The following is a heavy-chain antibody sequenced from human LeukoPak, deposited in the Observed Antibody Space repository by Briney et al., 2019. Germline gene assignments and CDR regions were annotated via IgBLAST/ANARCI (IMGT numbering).Heavy chain of an antibody. Sequence: GGSLRLSCAASGLTFSSYTMSWVRPAPGKGMEWVSTITTSDGNTYYADSVKGRFTVSRDNSKNTLFLQMNSLRAEDTAVYYCAKDGGLWVSAHWGDSWGRGTLVTVSS. D-gene: IGHD7-27*01. CDR3: AKDGGLWVSAHWGDS. CDR2: ITTSDGNT. J-gene: IGHJ4*02. V-gene: IGHV3-23*01. CDR1: GLTFSSYT.